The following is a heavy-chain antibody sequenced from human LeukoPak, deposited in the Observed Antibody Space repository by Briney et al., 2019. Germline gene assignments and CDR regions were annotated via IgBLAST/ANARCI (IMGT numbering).Heavy chain of an antibody. V-gene: IGHV1-18*01. CDR3: ARLYCSSVSCQDYSFDY. Sequence: EASVKVSCKASGYTFTSYGISWVRQAPGQGPEWMGWISGYNGNTNYAQKFQGRVTMTTDTSTSTAHMELRSLRSGDTAVYYCARLYCSSVSCQDYSFDYWGQGTLVTVSS. J-gene: IGHJ4*02. D-gene: IGHD2-2*01. CDR1: GYTFTSYG. CDR2: ISGYNGNT.